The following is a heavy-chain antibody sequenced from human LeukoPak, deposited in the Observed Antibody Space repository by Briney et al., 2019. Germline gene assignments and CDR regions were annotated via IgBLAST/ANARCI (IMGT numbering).Heavy chain of an antibody. Sequence: GGSLRLSCAASGFTFSDYYMSWIRQAPGKGLEWVANIKQDGSEKYYVDSVKGRFTISRDNAKNSLYLQMNSLRAEDTAVYYCARDYYDSSGYSTPFDYWGQGTLVTVSS. V-gene: IGHV3-7*01. CDR1: GFTFSDYY. D-gene: IGHD3-22*01. J-gene: IGHJ4*02. CDR2: IKQDGSEK. CDR3: ARDYYDSSGYSTPFDY.